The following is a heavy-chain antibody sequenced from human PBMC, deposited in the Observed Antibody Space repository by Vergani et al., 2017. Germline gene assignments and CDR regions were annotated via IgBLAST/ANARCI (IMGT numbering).Heavy chain of an antibody. Sequence: QVQLQESGPGLVKPSETLSLTCTVSGGSISSYYWSWIRQPAGKGLEWIGRIYTSGSTNYNPSLKSRVTMSVDRSKNQFSLKLSSVTAADTAVYYCARMVVASIYYYMDVWGKGTTVTVSS. CDR2: IYTSGST. D-gene: IGHD5-12*01. J-gene: IGHJ6*03. CDR3: ARMVVASIYYYMDV. CDR1: GGSISSYY. V-gene: IGHV4-4*07.